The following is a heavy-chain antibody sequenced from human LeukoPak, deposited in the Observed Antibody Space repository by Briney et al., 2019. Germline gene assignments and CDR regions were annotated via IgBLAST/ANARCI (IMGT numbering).Heavy chain of an antibody. D-gene: IGHD3-10*01. V-gene: IGHV3-23*01. CDR1: GFTFRSYA. CDR3: AKGHYASGTYNWFDP. Sequence: GGSLRLSCAASGFTFRSYAMSWVRQAPGKGLEWVSTITGSGGSTYYADSVKGRFTISRDNSKNTLYVQMNSLSAEDTAVYYCAKGHYASGTYNWFDPWGQGTLVTVSS. CDR2: ITGSGGST. J-gene: IGHJ5*02.